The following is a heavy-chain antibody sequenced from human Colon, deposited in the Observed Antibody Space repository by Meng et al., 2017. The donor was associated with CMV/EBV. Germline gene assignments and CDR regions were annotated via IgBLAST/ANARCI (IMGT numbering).Heavy chain of an antibody. J-gene: IGHJ6*02. CDR3: ARVLRVYDFWSGAYYYYGMDV. CDR2: IYYSGST. Sequence: SETLSLTCSVSGGSVNSGSYYWTWIRQPPGEGLEWIGYIYYSGSTNYNPSLKSRVTISVDTSKNQFSLKLSSVTAADTAVYYCARVLRVYDFWSGAYYYYGMDVWGQGTTVTVSS. CDR1: GGSVNSGSYY. D-gene: IGHD3-3*01. V-gene: IGHV4-61*01.